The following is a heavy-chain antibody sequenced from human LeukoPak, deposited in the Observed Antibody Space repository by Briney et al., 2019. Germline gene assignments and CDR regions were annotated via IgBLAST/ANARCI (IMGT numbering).Heavy chain of an antibody. J-gene: IGHJ5*02. CDR2: IYYSGST. D-gene: IGHD3-9*01. Sequence: SETLSLTCTVSGGSISSSSYYWGWIRQPPGKGLEWIGSIYYSGSTYYNPSLKSRVTISVDTSKNQFSLKLSSVTAADTAVYYCARGRSHVLRYFDWLLTSGWFDPWGQGTLVTVSS. CDR3: ARGRSHVLRYFDWLLTSGWFDP. CDR1: GGSISSSSYY. V-gene: IGHV4-39*07.